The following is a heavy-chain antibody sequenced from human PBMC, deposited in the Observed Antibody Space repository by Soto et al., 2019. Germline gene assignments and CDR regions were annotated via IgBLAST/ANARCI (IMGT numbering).Heavy chain of an antibody. CDR3: TRSRGTYRYFEL. CDR1: GFTFSDHY. CDR2: SRNKANSYTT. V-gene: IGHV3-72*01. J-gene: IGHJ2*01. Sequence: EVQLVESGGNLVQPGGSLRLSCAASGFTFSDHYMDWVRQAPGKGLEWVARSRNKANSYTTEYAASVKGRFTISRDNSQNSLSLQMNSLKIEDTAVYYCTRSRGTYRYFELWGRGTLVTVSS. D-gene: IGHD3-16*01.